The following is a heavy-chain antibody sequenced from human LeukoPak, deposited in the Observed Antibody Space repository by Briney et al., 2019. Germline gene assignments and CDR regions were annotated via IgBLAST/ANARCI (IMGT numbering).Heavy chain of an antibody. J-gene: IGHJ5*02. CDR1: GYTFTRYY. Sequence: GASVKVSFKASGYTFTRYYMHGLRQLPGQGLEWMGWINPNSGGTNYAQKFQGRVTMTRDTSISTAYMELSRLRSDDTAVYYCARDQGSWYANWFDPWGQGTLVTVSS. CDR2: INPNSGGT. V-gene: IGHV1-2*02. D-gene: IGHD6-13*01. CDR3: ARDQGSWYANWFDP.